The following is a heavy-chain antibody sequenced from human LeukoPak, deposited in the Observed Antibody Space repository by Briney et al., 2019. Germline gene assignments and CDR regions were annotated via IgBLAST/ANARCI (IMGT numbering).Heavy chain of an antibody. Sequence: GGSLRLSCTASGFNFDKYAMHWVRQRPGKGLEWVAVTSADGTTDHADSVKGRFTVSRDNSEESLFLQMSSLRDEDTALYYCATWAFYHGLDVWGQGTTVTVSS. D-gene: IGHD1-26*01. V-gene: IGHV3-43*02. CDR3: ATWAFYHGLDV. CDR2: TSADGTT. CDR1: GFNFDKYA. J-gene: IGHJ6*02.